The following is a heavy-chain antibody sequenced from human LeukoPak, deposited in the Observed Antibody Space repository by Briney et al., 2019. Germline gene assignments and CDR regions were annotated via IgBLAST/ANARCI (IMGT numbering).Heavy chain of an antibody. D-gene: IGHD5-18*01. J-gene: IGHJ5*02. CDR3: ARVAGSYGYWFDP. V-gene: IGHV1-8*03. Sequence: GASVKVSCKASGYTFTSYDINWVRQATGQGLEWMGWMNPNSGNTGYAQKFQGRVTITRNTSISTAYMELSSLRSEDTAVYYCARVAGSYGYWFDPWGQGTLVTVSS. CDR1: GYTFTSYD. CDR2: MNPNSGNT.